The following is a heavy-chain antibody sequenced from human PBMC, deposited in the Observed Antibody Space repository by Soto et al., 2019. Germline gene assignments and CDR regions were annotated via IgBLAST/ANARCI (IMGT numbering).Heavy chain of an antibody. CDR1: GFTFSSYR. CDR3: ARELSSLAVAGFDY. J-gene: IGHJ4*02. Sequence: PGGSLRRSCAASGFTFSSYRMNWVRQAPGKRLWWVSYISSSSSTIYYADSVKCRVTISRDNDKSSLYLQMNRLRDEDTAVYYCARELSSLAVAGFDYWGQGALVNVSS. CDR2: ISSSSSTI. D-gene: IGHD6-13*01. V-gene: IGHV3-48*02.